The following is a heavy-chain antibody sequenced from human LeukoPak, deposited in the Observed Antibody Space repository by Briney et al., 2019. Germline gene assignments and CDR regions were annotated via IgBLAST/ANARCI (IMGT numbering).Heavy chain of an antibody. CDR1: GGSISSYY. Sequence: SETLSLTCTVSGGSISSYYWSWIRQPPGKGLEWIGYIYYSGSTNYNPSLKSRVTISVDTSKNQFSLKLSSVTAADTAVYYCAREIIVGALGWGQGTLVTVSS. D-gene: IGHD1-26*01. CDR3: AREIIVGALG. CDR2: IYYSGST. V-gene: IGHV4-59*01. J-gene: IGHJ4*02.